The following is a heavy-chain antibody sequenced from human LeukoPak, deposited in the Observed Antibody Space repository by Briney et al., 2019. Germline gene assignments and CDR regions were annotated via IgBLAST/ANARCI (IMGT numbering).Heavy chain of an antibody. CDR2: IYTSGST. CDR3: ARPNSTHSSSWTHFDY. D-gene: IGHD6-13*01. CDR1: GGSISSYY. V-gene: IGHV4-4*07. J-gene: IGHJ4*02. Sequence: PSETLSLTCTVSGGSISSYYWSWIRQPAGKGLEWIGRIYTSGSTNYNPSLKSRVTMSVDTSKNQFSLKLSSVTAADTAVYYCARPNSTHSSSWTHFDYWGQGTLVTVSS.